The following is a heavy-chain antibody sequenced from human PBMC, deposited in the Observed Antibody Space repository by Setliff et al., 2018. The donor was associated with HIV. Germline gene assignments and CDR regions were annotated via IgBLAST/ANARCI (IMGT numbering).Heavy chain of an antibody. Sequence: ASVKVSCKTSGYIFTHYYTHWVRQAPGQGLEWMGRISPNYGGTHYPQKFQGRVTLTSDTSISTAYMELSGLTSDDTAVYYCARGQGPVDYWGQGTLVTVPQ. CDR2: ISPNYGGT. CDR1: GYIFTHYY. J-gene: IGHJ4*02. CDR3: ARGQGPVDY. V-gene: IGHV1-2*06.